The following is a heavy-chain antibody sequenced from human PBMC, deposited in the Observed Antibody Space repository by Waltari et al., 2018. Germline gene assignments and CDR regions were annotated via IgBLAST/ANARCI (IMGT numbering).Heavy chain of an antibody. CDR1: GFSFRMHG. CDR3: ARWRRTVSGTVAYDL. Sequence: QVQLVASGGGVVQPGRSLRLSCAASGFSFRMHGMDWVRQAPGKGLEWVAVNWYDGSKKFYADSVKGRFTVSRDNSNNIAFLEMNSLRVEDTAVYYCARWRRTVSGTVAYDLWGQGTMVSVSS. D-gene: IGHD6-19*01. J-gene: IGHJ3*01. CDR2: NWYDGSKK. V-gene: IGHV3-33*01.